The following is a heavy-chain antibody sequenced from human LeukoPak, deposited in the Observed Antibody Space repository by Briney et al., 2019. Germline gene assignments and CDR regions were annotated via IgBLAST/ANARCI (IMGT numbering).Heavy chain of an antibody. Sequence: GGSLRLSCAASGITVSSNYMTWVRQAPGKGLEWVSVLYSGGSAHYADSVMGRFTISRDSSKNTLYLHMNSLRAEDTAMFYCARSKLERGAFDIWGLGTMVTVSS. D-gene: IGHD1-1*01. CDR1: GITVSSNY. J-gene: IGHJ3*02. CDR2: LYSGGSA. CDR3: ARSKLERGAFDI. V-gene: IGHV3-66*01.